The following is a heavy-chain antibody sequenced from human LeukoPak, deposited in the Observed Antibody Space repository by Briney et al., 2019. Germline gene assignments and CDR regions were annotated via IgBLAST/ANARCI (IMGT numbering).Heavy chain of an antibody. CDR2: IYSGGST. J-gene: IGHJ3*02. CDR3: AKIGGLSAFDI. D-gene: IGHD3-16*01. CDR1: GFTVSNNY. Sequence: GGSLRLSCTASGFTVSNNYMTWVRQAPGKGLEWVSLIYSGGSTYYADSVKGRFTISRDNSKNTLYLQMNSLRAEDTAVYYCAKIGGLSAFDIWGQGTMVTVSS. V-gene: IGHV3-66*02.